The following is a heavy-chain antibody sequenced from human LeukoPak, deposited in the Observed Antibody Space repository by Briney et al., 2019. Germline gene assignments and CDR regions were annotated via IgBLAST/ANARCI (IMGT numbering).Heavy chain of an antibody. J-gene: IGHJ4*02. V-gene: IGHV3-23*01. CDR2: ISGSGDNT. D-gene: IGHD3-22*01. Sequence: GGSLRLSCAASGFSFSSYAMSWVRQAPGKGLEWVSSISGSGDNTYYAESVKGRFTISRDKSKNTLYLEMNSLRAEDTAVYYCAKDRAYYYESRGYQFDYWGQGTLVTVSS. CDR1: GFSFSSYA. CDR3: AKDRAYYYESRGYQFDY.